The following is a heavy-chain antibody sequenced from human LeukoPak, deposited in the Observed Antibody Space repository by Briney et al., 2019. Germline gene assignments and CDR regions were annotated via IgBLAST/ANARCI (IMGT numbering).Heavy chain of an antibody. J-gene: IGHJ3*02. V-gene: IGHV4-4*02. Sequence: SETLSLTCAVSGDSISSSHWWSWVRQSPGKGLEWIGEIYHSGNTNYNPSLKSRVAISLDKSSNQFSLRLTSVTAADTAVYYCARPPRHDFDDSRVHDAFDIWGQGTMVTVSS. D-gene: IGHD2-15*01. CDR1: GDSISSSHW. CDR2: IYHSGNT. CDR3: ARPPRHDFDDSRVHDAFDI.